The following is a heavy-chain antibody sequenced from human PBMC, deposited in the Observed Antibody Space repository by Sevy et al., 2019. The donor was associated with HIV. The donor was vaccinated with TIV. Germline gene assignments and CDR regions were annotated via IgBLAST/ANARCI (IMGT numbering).Heavy chain of an antibody. CDR1: GGTFNNYA. V-gene: IGHV1-69*13. CDR2: ISSIFGTT. D-gene: IGHD3-16*01. CDR3: AKTGRVGLGNWLDP. Sequence: ASVKVSCKASGGTFNNYAISWVRQAPGQCLEWMGGISSIFGTTNYAQKFQGRVTITADESTKTAYMELSSLRSEDTAMYYCAKTGRVGLGNWLDPWGQGTLVTVSS. J-gene: IGHJ5*02.